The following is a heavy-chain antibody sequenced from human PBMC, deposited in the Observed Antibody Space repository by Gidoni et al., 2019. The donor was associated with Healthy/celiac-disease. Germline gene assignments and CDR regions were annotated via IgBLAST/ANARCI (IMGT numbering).Heavy chain of an antibody. Sequence: QVQLQESGPGLVKPSQTLSLTCTVSGGSISSGSYYWSWIRQPAGKGLEWIGRIYTSGSTNYNPSLKSRVTISADTSKNQFSLKLSSVTAADTAVYYCARVQVGATIDYWGQGTLVTVSS. CDR2: IYTSGST. CDR1: GGSISSGSYY. CDR3: ARVQVGATIDY. D-gene: IGHD1-26*01. J-gene: IGHJ4*02. V-gene: IGHV4-61*02.